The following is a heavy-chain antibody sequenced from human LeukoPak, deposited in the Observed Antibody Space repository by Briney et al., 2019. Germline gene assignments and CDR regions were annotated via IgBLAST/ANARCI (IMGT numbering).Heavy chain of an antibody. CDR3: AREGAAAAPY. CDR1: GFTFSSYS. J-gene: IGHJ4*02. D-gene: IGHD6-13*01. Sequence: GGSLRLSCAASGFTFSSYSMNWVRQAPGKGLEWDSAISSSSSYIYYADSVKGRFTISGDNARNSLYLQMNSLRAEDTAMYYCAREGAAAAPYWGQGTLVTVSS. CDR2: ISSSSSYI. V-gene: IGHV3-21*01.